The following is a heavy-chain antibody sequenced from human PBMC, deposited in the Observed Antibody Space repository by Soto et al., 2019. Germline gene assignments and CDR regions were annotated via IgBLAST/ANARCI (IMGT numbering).Heavy chain of an antibody. J-gene: IGHJ4*02. CDR3: ARRWGTYFDL. CDR2: IYYSGST. V-gene: IGHV4-59*01. Sequence: SETLSLTCTVSGGSISSYYWGWIRQPPGKGLEWIGYIYYSGSTDYDPSLKSRVTISVDTSKNQFSLKLSSVTAADTAVYYCARRWGTYFDLWGQGTLVTVS. D-gene: IGHD7-27*01. CDR1: GGSISSYY.